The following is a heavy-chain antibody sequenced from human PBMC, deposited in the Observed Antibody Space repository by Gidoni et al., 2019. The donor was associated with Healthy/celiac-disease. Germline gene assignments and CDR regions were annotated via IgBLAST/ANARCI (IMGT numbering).Heavy chain of an antibody. J-gene: IGHJ6*02. CDR1: GGSFSGYY. CDR3: ARGRIAAAGTELYYYYGMDV. CDR2: INHSGST. D-gene: IGHD6-13*01. V-gene: IGHV4-34*01. Sequence: QVQLQQWGAGLLKPSETLSLTCAVYGGSFSGYYWSWIRQPPGKGLEWIGEINHSGSTNYNPSLKSRVTISVDTSKHQFSLKLSSVTAADTAVYYCARGRIAAAGTELYYYYGMDVWGQGTTVTVSS.